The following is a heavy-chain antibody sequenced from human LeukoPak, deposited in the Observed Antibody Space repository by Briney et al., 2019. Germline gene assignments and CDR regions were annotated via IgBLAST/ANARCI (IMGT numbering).Heavy chain of an antibody. J-gene: IGHJ4*02. V-gene: IGHV4-34*01. CDR3: ASLYYYGSGSDLY. D-gene: IGHD3-10*01. CDR1: GGSFSGYY. CDR2: INHSGST. Sequence: PSETLSLTCAVYGGSFSGYYWSWIRQPPGKGLEWIGEINHSGSTNYNPSLKSRVTMSVDTSKNQFSLKLSSVTAADTAVYYCASLYYYGSGSDLYWGQGTLVTASS.